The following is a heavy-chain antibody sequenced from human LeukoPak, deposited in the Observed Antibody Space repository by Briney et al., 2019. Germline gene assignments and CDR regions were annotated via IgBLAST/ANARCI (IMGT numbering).Heavy chain of an antibody. Sequence: ASVKVSCKPSGYTFTGYYLHWVRQAPGQGLEWMGIINPSGGSTSYAQKFQGRVTMTRDTSTSTVYMELSSLRSEDTAVYYCARGIEQLWLQNWFDPWGQGTLVTVSS. CDR2: INPSGGST. CDR3: ARGIEQLWLQNWFDP. J-gene: IGHJ5*02. CDR1: GYTFTGYY. D-gene: IGHD5-18*01. V-gene: IGHV1-46*01.